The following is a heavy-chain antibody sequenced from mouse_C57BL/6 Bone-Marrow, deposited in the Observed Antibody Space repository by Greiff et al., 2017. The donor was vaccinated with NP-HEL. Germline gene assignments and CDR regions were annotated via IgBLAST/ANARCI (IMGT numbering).Heavy chain of an antibody. J-gene: IGHJ2*01. Sequence: QVQLQQPGAELVKPGASVKLSCKASGYTFTSYWMQWVKQRPGQGLEWIGEIDPSDSSTNYNQQFKGKATLTVDTSSSTAYMQLSSLTSEDSAVYYCAREGAGKGGFDYWGQGTTLTVSS. D-gene: IGHD3-3*01. CDR1: GYTFTSYW. V-gene: IGHV1-50*01. CDR2: IDPSDSST. CDR3: AREGAGKGGFDY.